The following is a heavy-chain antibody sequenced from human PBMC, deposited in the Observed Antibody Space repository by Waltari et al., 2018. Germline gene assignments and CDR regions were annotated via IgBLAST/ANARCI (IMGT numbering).Heavy chain of an antibody. CDR2: INPNSGGT. Sequence: QVQLVQSGAEVKKPGASVKVSCKASGYTFTGYYMHWVRQAPGQGLEWMGWINPNSGGTNYAQKFQGRVTMTRDTSISTAYMELSRLRSDDTAVYYCARTSYYFDTGGDAFDIWGQGTMVTVSS. CDR1: GYTFTGYY. J-gene: IGHJ3*02. D-gene: IGHD3-22*01. CDR3: ARTSYYFDTGGDAFDI. V-gene: IGHV1-2*02.